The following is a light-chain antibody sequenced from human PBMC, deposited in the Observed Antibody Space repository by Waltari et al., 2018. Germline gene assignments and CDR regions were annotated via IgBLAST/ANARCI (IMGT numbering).Light chain of an antibody. V-gene: IGKV4-1*01. J-gene: IGKJ2*01. Sequence: DIVMTQPPDSLAVSLGARATINCTSSPGVLYSSNNKNYLAWYQQKPGQPPKLLIYWASTRDSGVPDRFSGSGSGTDFTLTISSLQAEDVAVYYCQQYYRSPLTFGQGTKLEI. CDR1: PGVLYSSNNKNY. CDR2: WAS. CDR3: QQYYRSPLT.